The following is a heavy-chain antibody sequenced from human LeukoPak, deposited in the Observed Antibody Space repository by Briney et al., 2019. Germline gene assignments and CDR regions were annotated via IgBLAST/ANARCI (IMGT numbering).Heavy chain of an antibody. V-gene: IGHV4-59*08. D-gene: IGHD6-13*01. CDR2: IYYSGST. Sequence: SETLSLTCTVSGGSISSYYWSWIRQPPGKGLEWIGYIYYSGSTNYNPSLKSRVTISVDTSKNQFSLKLSSVTAADTAVYYCARQEDSGQQLADDAFDIWGQGTMVTVSP. CDR3: ARQEDSGQQLADDAFDI. J-gene: IGHJ3*02. CDR1: GGSISSYY.